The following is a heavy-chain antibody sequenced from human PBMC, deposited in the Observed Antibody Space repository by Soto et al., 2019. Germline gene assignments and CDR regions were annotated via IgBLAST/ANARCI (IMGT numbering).Heavy chain of an antibody. CDR3: ARRRDYGDYAGDY. CDR1: GGSISSSNW. V-gene: IGHV4-4*02. J-gene: IGHJ4*02. CDR2: IYHSGST. D-gene: IGHD4-17*01. Sequence: TLSLTCAVSGGSISSSNWWSWVRQPPGKGLEWIGEIYHSGSTNYNPSLKSRVTISVDTSKNQFSLKLSSVTAADTAVYYCARRRDYGDYAGDYWGQGTPVTVSS.